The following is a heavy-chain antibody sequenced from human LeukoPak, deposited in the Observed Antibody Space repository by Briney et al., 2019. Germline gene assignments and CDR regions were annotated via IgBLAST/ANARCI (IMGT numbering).Heavy chain of an antibody. CDR1: GYIFTVYY. J-gene: IGHJ4*02. CDR2: INPIGGST. CDR3: ARVYDFWSGYWDY. D-gene: IGHD3-3*01. Sequence: ASVKVSCKASGYIFTVYYMHWVRQAPGQGLEWMGIINPIGGSTTYAQKFQGRVTMTRDTSTRTVFMELSSLRSEDTAVYYCARVYDFWSGYWDYWGQGTLVTVSS. V-gene: IGHV1-46*01.